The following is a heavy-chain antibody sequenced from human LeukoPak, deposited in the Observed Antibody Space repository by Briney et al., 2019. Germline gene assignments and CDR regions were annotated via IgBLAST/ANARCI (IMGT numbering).Heavy chain of an antibody. D-gene: IGHD3-10*01. J-gene: IGHJ4*02. V-gene: IGHV3-30*18. CDR2: ISYDGSNK. CDR3: AKDRSGSFTGGFDY. CDR1: GFTFSSYG. Sequence: PGGSLRLSCAASGFTFSSYGMHWVRQAPGKGLEWVAVISYDGSNKYYADSVKGRFTISRDNSKNTLYLQMNSLRAEDTAVYYCAKDRSGSFTGGFDYWGQGTLVTVSS.